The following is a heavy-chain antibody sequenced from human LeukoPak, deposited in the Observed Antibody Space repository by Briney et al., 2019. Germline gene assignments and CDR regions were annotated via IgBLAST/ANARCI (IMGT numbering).Heavy chain of an antibody. V-gene: IGHV4-39*07. CDR2: IYYSGST. J-gene: IGHJ4*02. D-gene: IGHD3-22*01. CDR1: GGYISSSSYY. Sequence: SETLSLTCTVSGGYISSSSYYWGWIRQPPGKGLEWIGSIYYSGSTYYNPSLKSRVTISVDTSKNQFSLKLSSVTAADTAVYYCARSYDSSGYYWGDFDYWGQGTLVTVSS. CDR3: ARSYDSSGYYWGDFDY.